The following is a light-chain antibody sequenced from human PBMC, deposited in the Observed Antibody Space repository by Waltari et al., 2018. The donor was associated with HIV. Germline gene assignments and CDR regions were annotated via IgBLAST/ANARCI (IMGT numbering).Light chain of an antibody. Sequence: QSALTQPPSASGSPGHSVTISCTGTSRDVGGYTYVSWYPQRPGKAPKLMIYEVSKWPSGVPDRFSGSKAGNTASLTVSGLQAEDDADYYCSSYAGSNNLVFGGGTKLTVL. CDR1: SRDVGGYTY. CDR2: EVS. V-gene: IGLV2-8*01. J-gene: IGLJ2*01. CDR3: SSYAGSNNLV.